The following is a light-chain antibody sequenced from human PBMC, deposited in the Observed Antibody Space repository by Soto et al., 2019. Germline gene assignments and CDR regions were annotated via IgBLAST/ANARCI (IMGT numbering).Light chain of an antibody. Sequence: IALPQSPLTVPVSHGEGVSLSCRASQTVPSRIAWYQQTPGQAPSLLIYGASTRATGIPASIIGNGSGTEFTLTASSLQPQDAAIYYCQQSDNRPLLSFGGGTQVDIK. CDR2: GAS. V-gene: IGKV3-15*01. CDR3: QQSDNRPLLS. CDR1: QTVPSR. J-gene: IGKJ4*01.